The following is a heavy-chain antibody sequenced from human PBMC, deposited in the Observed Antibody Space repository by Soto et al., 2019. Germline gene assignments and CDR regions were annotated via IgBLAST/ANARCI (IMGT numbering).Heavy chain of an antibody. CDR1: GFTFSSYA. Sequence: GGSLRLSCAASGFTFSSYAMSWVRQAPGKGLEWVSTISGSGGSTYYADSVKGRFNSSRDNSKNKLYIKMNSQRAEDTAVYYCAKDGFIITREFPAAGTEDAFDIWGQGTMVTVSS. CDR3: AKDGFIITREFPAAGTEDAFDI. CDR2: ISGSGGST. J-gene: IGHJ3*02. D-gene: IGHD6-13*01. V-gene: IGHV3-23*01.